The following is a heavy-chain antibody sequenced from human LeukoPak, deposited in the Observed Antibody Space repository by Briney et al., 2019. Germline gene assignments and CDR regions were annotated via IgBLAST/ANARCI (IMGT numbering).Heavy chain of an antibody. D-gene: IGHD3-9*01. CDR2: MYYSGSA. Sequence: PSETVSLNCTLSAGSIGSSSYSWGGIHQPPGREIVWLGSMYYSGSAYYNPSLKSRVTISVDTSKNQFSLKLSSVTAADTAVYYCARHFADILTSNDAFDIWGHGTMLTVSS. J-gene: IGHJ3*02. CDR3: ARHFADILTSNDAFDI. CDR1: AGSIGSSSYS. V-gene: IGHV4-39*01.